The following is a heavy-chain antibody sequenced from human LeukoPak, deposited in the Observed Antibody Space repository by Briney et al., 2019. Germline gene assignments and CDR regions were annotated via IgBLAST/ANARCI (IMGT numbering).Heavy chain of an antibody. J-gene: IGHJ4*02. Sequence: ASVKVSCKASGYTFTGYYMHWVRQAPGQGLEWMGWINPNSGGTNYAQKFQGRVTMTRDTSISTAYMELSRLRSDDTAVYYCARDVGRGYSYGYPNFDYWGQGTLVTVSS. CDR3: ARDVGRGYSYGYPNFDY. D-gene: IGHD5-18*01. V-gene: IGHV1-2*02. CDR1: GYTFTGYY. CDR2: INPNSGGT.